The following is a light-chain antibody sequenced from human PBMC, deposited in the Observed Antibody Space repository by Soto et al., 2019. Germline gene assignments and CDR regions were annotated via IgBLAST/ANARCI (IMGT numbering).Light chain of an antibody. CDR3: QQRNNWPPIT. V-gene: IGKV3-11*01. CDR2: DAS. CDR1: QSVGRY. J-gene: IGKJ5*01. Sequence: ENVLTQSPAILSLSPGDTATLSCRASQSVGRYLAWYQQKPGQAPRLVIYDASNRATGVPARFSGSGSGTDFILSISNLEPEDFAVYYCQQRNNWPPITFGQGTR.